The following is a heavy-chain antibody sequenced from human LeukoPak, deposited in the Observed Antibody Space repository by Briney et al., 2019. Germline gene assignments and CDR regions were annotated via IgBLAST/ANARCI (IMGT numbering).Heavy chain of an antibody. CDR2: MNPNSGNT. Sequence: ASVKVSCKASRYTLTNYDINWVRQATGQGLEWMGWMNPNSGNTKYSQKFQGRVTITRDTSASTAYMELSSLRSEDTAVYYCARSSAHSGLDYWGQGTLVTVSS. CDR1: RYTLTNYD. V-gene: IGHV1-8*03. J-gene: IGHJ4*02. D-gene: IGHD3-10*01. CDR3: ARSSAHSGLDY.